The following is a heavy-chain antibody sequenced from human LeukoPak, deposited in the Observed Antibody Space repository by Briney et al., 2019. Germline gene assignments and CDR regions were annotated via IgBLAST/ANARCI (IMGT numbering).Heavy chain of an antibody. CDR2: IYYSGST. CDR1: GGSISTGGYY. CDR3: ARDVGGIYCSGGSCYGREVDY. D-gene: IGHD2-15*01. Sequence: SQTLSLTCTVSGGSISTGGYYWSWIRQHPGKGLERIGYIYYSGSTSYNPSLKSRITMSVDTSKNQFSLKLTSVTAADTAVYYCARDVGGIYCSGGSCYGREVDYWGQGTLVTVSS. J-gene: IGHJ4*02. V-gene: IGHV4-31*03.